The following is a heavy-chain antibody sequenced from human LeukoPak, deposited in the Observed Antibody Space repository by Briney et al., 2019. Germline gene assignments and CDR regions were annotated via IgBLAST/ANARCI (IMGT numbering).Heavy chain of an antibody. CDR1: GFTFNTYT. V-gene: IGHV3-21*01. Sequence: GGSLRLSCAASGFTFNTYTMNWVRQAPGKGLEWVSSITASSTAIYSADSVKGRFTISRDNAKNFLYLQMNSLRAEDTAVYYCAREMLAAVAAQSWGQGTLVTVSS. CDR2: ITASSTAI. D-gene: IGHD6-19*01. CDR3: AREMLAAVAAQS. J-gene: IGHJ5*02.